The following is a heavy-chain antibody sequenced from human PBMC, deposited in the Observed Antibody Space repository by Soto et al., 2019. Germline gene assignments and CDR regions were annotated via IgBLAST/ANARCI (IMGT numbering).Heavy chain of an antibody. D-gene: IGHD2-15*01. CDR3: ARQVGAGLVAFDI. V-gene: IGHV5-51*01. Sequence: GESLKISCRGSGYRFTTYWIGWVRQMPGKGLEWMGIIYPGDSDTRYSPSFQGQVTISADKSISTAYLQWNSLKASDTAIYYCARQVGAGLVAFDIWGQGTMVTVSS. J-gene: IGHJ3*02. CDR2: IYPGDSDT. CDR1: GYRFTTYW.